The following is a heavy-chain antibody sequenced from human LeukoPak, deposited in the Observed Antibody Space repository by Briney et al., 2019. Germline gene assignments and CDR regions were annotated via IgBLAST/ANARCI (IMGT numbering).Heavy chain of an antibody. D-gene: IGHD3-3*01. Sequence: SETLSLTCAVYGGSFSGYYWSWIRQPPGKGLEWIGEINHSGSTNYNPSLKSRVTISVDTSKNQLSLKLSSVTAADTAVYYCARSRPLYDFWSGYYRAGNWFDPWGQGTLVTVSS. CDR2: INHSGST. J-gene: IGHJ5*02. V-gene: IGHV4-34*01. CDR1: GGSFSGYY. CDR3: ARSRPLYDFWSGYYRAGNWFDP.